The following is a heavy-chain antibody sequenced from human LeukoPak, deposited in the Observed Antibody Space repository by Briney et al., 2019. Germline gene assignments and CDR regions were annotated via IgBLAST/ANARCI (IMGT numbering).Heavy chain of an antibody. CDR1: GFDFSSNW. CDR2: ISGSGGST. D-gene: IGHD3-3*01. V-gene: IGHV3-23*01. Sequence: GGSLRLSCAASGFDFSSNWMHWVRHAPGQGLEWVSAISGSGGSTYYADSVKGRFTISRDNSKNTLYLQMNSLRAEDTAVYYCAKPQGDFWSGYYRRWGQGTLVTVSS. CDR3: AKPQGDFWSGYYRR. J-gene: IGHJ4*02.